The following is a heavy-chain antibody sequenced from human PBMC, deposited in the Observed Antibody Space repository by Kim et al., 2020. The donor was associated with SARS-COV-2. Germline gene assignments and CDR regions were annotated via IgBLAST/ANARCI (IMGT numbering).Heavy chain of an antibody. CDR1: GYTFTSYG. V-gene: IGHV1-18*01. D-gene: IGHD6-6*01. Sequence: ASVKVSCKASGYTFTSYGISWVRQAPGQGLEWMGWISAYNGNTNYAQKLQGRVTMTTDTSTSTAYMELRSLRSDDTAVYYCARDGGVGYSSSLGGYWGQGTLVTVSS. CDR2: ISAYNGNT. J-gene: IGHJ4*02. CDR3: ARDGGVGYSSSLGGY.